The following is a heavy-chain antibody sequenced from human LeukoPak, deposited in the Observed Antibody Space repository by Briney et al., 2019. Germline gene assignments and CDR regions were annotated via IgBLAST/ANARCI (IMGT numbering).Heavy chain of an antibody. V-gene: IGHV3-21*01. Sequence: GGSLRLSCAASGFTFSSYSMNWVRQAPGKGPEWVSSISSSSSYIYYADSVKGRFTISRDNAKNSLYLQMNSLRAEDTAVYYCAREVQITIFGVVDDAFDIWGQGTMVTVSS. J-gene: IGHJ3*02. CDR2: ISSSSSYI. D-gene: IGHD3-3*01. CDR3: AREVQITIFGVVDDAFDI. CDR1: GFTFSSYS.